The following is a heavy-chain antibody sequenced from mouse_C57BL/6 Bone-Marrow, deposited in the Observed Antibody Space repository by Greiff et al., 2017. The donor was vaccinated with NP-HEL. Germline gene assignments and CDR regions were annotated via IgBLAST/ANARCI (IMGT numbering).Heavy chain of an antibody. V-gene: IGHV1-22*01. J-gene: IGHJ2*01. CDR1: GYTFTDYN. CDR3: ARIGKPYYFDY. Sequence: EVKLQESGPELVKPGASVKMSCKASGYTFTDYNMHWVKQSHGKSLEWIGYINPNNGGTSYNQKFKGKATLTVNKSSSTAYMELRSLTSEDSAVYYCARIGKPYYFDYWGQGTTLTVSS. CDR2: INPNNGGT. D-gene: IGHD3-1*01.